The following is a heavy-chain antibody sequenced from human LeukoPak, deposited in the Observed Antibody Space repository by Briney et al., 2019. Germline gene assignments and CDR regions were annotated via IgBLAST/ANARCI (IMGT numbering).Heavy chain of an antibody. CDR3: TREYLTVSYFDY. D-gene: IGHD4-11*01. CDR2: ISYDGSNK. Sequence: GGSLRLSCAASGFTLSSYGMHWVRQAPGKGLEWVAVISYDGSNKYYADSVKGRFTISRDNSKNTLYLQMNSLRGEDTAVYYCTREYLTVSYFDYWGQGTLATVSS. J-gene: IGHJ4*02. CDR1: GFTLSSYG. V-gene: IGHV3-30*03.